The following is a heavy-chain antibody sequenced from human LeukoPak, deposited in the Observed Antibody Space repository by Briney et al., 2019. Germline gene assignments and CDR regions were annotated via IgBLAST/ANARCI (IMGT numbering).Heavy chain of an antibody. CDR3: ARGRAAAGDY. Sequence: PGGSLRLSCAASGFTFSSYWMYWVRQAPGKGLVWVSRIKSDGSSTSYADSVKGRFTISRDNTKNTLYLRMNSLRAEDTAEYYCARGRAAAGDYWGQGTLVTVSS. V-gene: IGHV3-74*01. CDR1: GFTFSSYW. J-gene: IGHJ4*02. D-gene: IGHD6-13*01. CDR2: IKSDGSST.